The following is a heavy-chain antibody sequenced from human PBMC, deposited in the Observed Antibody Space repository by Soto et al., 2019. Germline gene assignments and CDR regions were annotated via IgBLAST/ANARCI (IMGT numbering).Heavy chain of an antibody. V-gene: IGHV1-69*13. J-gene: IGHJ4*02. CDR3: AAQSRRGYSYGSFDY. CDR2: IIPIFGTA. D-gene: IGHD5-18*01. Sequence: GASVKVSCKASGGTFSSYAISWVRQAPGQGLEWMGGIIPIFGTANYAQKFQGRVTITADESTSTAYMELSSLRSEDTAVYYCAAQSRRGYSYGSFDYWGQGTLVTVSS. CDR1: GGTFSSYA.